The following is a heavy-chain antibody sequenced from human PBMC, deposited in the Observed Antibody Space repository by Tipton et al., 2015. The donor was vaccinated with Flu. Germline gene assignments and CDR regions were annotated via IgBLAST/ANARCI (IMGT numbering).Heavy chain of an antibody. CDR2: IYSSGST. CDR3: ARVLAGNFGEGYFFDY. J-gene: IGHJ4*02. CDR1: GGSITNYY. Sequence: LGLSCSVSGGSITNYYWSWIRQPPGKGREWIGYIYSSGSTTYNPSLKSRVSMSADTSMNQFSLRLNSMTAADTAIYYCARVLAGNFGEGYFFDYWGQGALVTVSS. V-gene: IGHV4-59*01. D-gene: IGHD3-10*01.